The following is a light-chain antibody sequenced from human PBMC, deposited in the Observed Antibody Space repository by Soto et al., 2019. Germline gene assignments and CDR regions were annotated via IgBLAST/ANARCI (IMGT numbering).Light chain of an antibody. CDR1: QTISTW. CDR3: QQYTNTNNPWM. CDR2: DAS. V-gene: IGKV1-5*01. J-gene: IGKJ1*01. Sequence: DIQVTQSPPTLSASVGERVTITCRAIQTISTWMAWYQQKPGKAPKLLVYDASTLQSGVASRFSGSGSGTEFTLIISGLQPDDSATYYCQQYTNTNNPWMFGQGTKVDI.